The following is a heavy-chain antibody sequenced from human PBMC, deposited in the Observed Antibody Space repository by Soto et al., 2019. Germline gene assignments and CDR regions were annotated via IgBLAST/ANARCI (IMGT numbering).Heavy chain of an antibody. J-gene: IGHJ6*02. Sequence: GGSLRLSCAASGFTFSSYWMSWVRQAPGKGLEWVANIKQDGSEKYYVDSVKGRFTISRDNAKNSLYLQMNSLRAEDTAVYYCARDGRDCSSTSCYAYDYGMDVWGQGTTVTVSS. CDR1: GFTFSSYW. V-gene: IGHV3-7*05. CDR3: ARDGRDCSSTSCYAYDYGMDV. CDR2: IKQDGSEK. D-gene: IGHD2-2*01.